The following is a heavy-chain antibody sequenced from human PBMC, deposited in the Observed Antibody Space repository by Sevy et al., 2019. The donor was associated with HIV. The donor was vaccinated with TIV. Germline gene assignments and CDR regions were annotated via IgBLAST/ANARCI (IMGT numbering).Heavy chain of an antibody. V-gene: IGHV4-59*01. J-gene: IGHJ4*02. CDR1: GGSISSYY. CDR3: ARVIAAAGQRYFDF. Sequence: SETLSLICTVSGGSISSYYWSWIRQPPGKGLEWIGYIYYTGSTNYNPSLKSRVTISVDTSKNQFSLKLSSVSAADTAVHYCARVIAAAGQRYFDFWGQGSLVTVSS. CDR2: IYYTGST. D-gene: IGHD6-13*01.